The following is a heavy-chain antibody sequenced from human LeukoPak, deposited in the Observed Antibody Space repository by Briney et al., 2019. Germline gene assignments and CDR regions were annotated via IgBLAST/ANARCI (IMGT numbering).Heavy chain of an antibody. D-gene: IGHD4-17*01. V-gene: IGHV3-74*01. CDR2: INTDGSST. Sequence: GGSLRLSCAASGFTFSSYWMHWVRQAPGEGLVWVSRINTDGSSTSYADSVKGRFTISRDNAKNTLYLQMNSLRAEDTAVYYCARRVTTGSYFDLWGRGTLVTVSS. CDR3: ARRVTTGSYFDL. J-gene: IGHJ2*01. CDR1: GFTFSSYW.